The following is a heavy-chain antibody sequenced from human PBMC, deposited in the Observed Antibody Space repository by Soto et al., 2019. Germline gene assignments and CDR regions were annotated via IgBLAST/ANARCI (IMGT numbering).Heavy chain of an antibody. CDR2: MSNSGST. V-gene: IGHV4-59*08. CDR3: ARHYCSGGGCYYFDN. J-gene: IGHJ4*02. CDR1: GGSISSYH. D-gene: IGHD2-15*01. Sequence: QVQLQESGPGLVKSSETLSLTCTVSGGSISSYHWSWIRQPPGKGLEWIGYMSNSGSTNYNPSLKSRATTSVDTSKNQFSLKLSSVTAADTAVYYCARHYCSGGGCYYFDNWGQGTLVTVSS.